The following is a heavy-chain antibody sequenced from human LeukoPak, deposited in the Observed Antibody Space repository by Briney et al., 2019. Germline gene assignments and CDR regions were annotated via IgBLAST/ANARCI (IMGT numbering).Heavy chain of an antibody. Sequence: SETLSLTCTVSGGSISSSSYYWGWIRQPPGKGLEWIGSIYYSGSTYYNPSLKSRVTISVDTSKNQFSLKLSSVTAADTAVYYCARGIDDILTGYYDYWGRGTLVTVSS. CDR2: IYYSGST. V-gene: IGHV4-39*07. D-gene: IGHD3-9*01. CDR3: ARGIDDILTGYYDY. CDR1: GGSISSSSYY. J-gene: IGHJ4*02.